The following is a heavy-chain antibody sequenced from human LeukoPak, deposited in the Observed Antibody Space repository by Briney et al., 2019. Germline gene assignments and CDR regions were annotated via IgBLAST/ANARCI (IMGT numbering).Heavy chain of an antibody. D-gene: IGHD1-26*01. CDR1: GFTFTDYY. CDR3: AKDQWELRYYFDY. V-gene: IGHV3-11*04. CDR2: ISSSGSTI. J-gene: IGHJ4*02. Sequence: PGGSLRLSCAASGFTFTDYYMSWIRQAPGKGLEWLSYISSSGSTIYYADSVKGRFTISRDNAKNSLYLQMNSLRAEDTAVYYCAKDQWELRYYFDYWGQGTLVTVSS.